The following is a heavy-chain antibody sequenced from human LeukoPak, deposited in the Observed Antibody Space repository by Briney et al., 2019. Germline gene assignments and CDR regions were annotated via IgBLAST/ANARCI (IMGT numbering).Heavy chain of an antibody. Sequence: GASVKVSCKASGYTFTGYYMHWVRQAPGQGLEWMGWINPNSGGTYYAQKFQGRVTMTSATSISTAYMELSRLRSDNTAVYYCARDLYGGTSATFDYWGQGTLVTVAS. J-gene: IGHJ4*02. D-gene: IGHD4-23*01. CDR3: ARDLYGGTSATFDY. CDR2: INPNSGGT. V-gene: IGHV1-2*02. CDR1: GYTFTGYY.